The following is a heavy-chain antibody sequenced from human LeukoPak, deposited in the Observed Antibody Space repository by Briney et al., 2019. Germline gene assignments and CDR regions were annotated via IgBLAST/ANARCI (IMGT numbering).Heavy chain of an antibody. V-gene: IGHV4-59*11. J-gene: IGHJ4*02. CDR2: IYYSGST. D-gene: IGHD3-10*01. CDR3: ARGGVAAKYYFDF. Sequence: SETPSLTCTVSGGSISPLYWGWIRQPPGKGLEFIGYIYYSGSTNFNPSLKSRVTLSVDTSKSQISLKLTSVTAADTAVYYCARGGVAAKYYFDFWGQGTLVTVSS. CDR1: GGSISPLY.